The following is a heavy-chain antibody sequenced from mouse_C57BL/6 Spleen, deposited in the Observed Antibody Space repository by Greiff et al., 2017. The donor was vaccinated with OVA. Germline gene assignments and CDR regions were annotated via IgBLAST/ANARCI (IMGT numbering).Heavy chain of an antibody. CDR2: INYDGSST. Sequence: EVMLVESEGGLVQPGSSMKLSCTAPGFTFSDYYMAWVRQVPEKGLEWVANINYDGSSTYYLDSLKSRFIISRDNAKNILYLQMSSLKSEDTATYYCARTHYYGSSYDWYFDVWGTGTTVTVSS. D-gene: IGHD1-1*01. V-gene: IGHV5-16*01. CDR1: GFTFSDYY. CDR3: ARTHYYGSSYDWYFDV. J-gene: IGHJ1*03.